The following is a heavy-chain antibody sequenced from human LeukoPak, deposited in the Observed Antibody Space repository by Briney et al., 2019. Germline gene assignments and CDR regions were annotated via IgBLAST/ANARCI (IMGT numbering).Heavy chain of an antibody. J-gene: IGHJ6*02. CDR1: GFTFSSCA. CDR2: ISYDGSNK. V-gene: IGHV3-30-3*01. Sequence: GRSLRLSCAASGFTFSSCAMHWVRQAPGKGLEWVAVISYDGSNKYYADSVKGRFTISRDNSKNTLYLQMNSLRAEDTAVYYCARGGGAFQKYYYYYYGMDVWGQGTTVTVSS. CDR3: ARGGGAFQKYYYYYYGMDV.